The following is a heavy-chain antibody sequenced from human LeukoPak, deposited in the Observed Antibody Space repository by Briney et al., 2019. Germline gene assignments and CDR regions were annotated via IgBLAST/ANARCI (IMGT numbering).Heavy chain of an antibody. CDR3: ARVWQLGV. CDR2: ISSRSETK. D-gene: IGHD3-10*01. V-gene: IGHV3-48*02. J-gene: IGHJ6*02. CDR1: GFTFSTSG. Sequence: PGGSLRLSCAASGFTFSTSGMNWVRQAPGKGLQWVAYISSRSETKYYAASVKGRFAISRDNVRNSLYLQMNSLRDDDTALYYCARVWQLGVWGQGTAVTVSS.